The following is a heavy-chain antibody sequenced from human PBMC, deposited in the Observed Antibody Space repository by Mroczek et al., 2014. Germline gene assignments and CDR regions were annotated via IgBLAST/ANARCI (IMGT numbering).Heavy chain of an antibody. J-gene: IGHJ6*02. CDR3: AGSAAYGYYYHYGMDV. CDR1: GGSISSSSYY. CDR2: IYYSGST. D-gene: IGHD3-10*01. Sequence: QVQLQQWGPGLVKPSETLSLTCTVSGGSISSSSYYWGWIRQPPGKGLEWIGSIYYSGSTYYNPSLKSRVTISVDTSKNHFSLRLSSVTAADTAVYYCAGSAAYGYYYHYGMDVWGQGTTVTVSS. V-gene: IGHV4-39*07.